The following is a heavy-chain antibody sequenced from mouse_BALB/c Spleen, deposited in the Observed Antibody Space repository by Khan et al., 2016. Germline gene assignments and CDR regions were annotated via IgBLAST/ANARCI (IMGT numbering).Heavy chain of an antibody. V-gene: IGHV5-4*02. D-gene: IGHD3-2*02. CDR3: AREGFRRGFAY. CDR2: ISDGGSYT. CDR1: GFTFSDYY. J-gene: IGHJ3*01. Sequence: EVELVESGGGLVKPGGSLTLSCAASGFTFSDYYMYWVRQTPEKRLEWVATISDGGSYTYYPDTVKGRFTITRDNAKNNLYLQMSSLKSEDTAMYYCAREGFRRGFAYWGQGTLVTVSA.